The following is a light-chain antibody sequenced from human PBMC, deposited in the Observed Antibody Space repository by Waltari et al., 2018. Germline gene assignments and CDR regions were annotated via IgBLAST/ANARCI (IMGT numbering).Light chain of an antibody. J-gene: IGKJ1*01. CDR3: QQYYSFPWT. Sequence: VIWMTQSPSLLSASTGDRVTISCLMSQGISSYLAWYQPKPGKAPELLIYAASTLQSGVTSRFSGSGSGTDFTLTISCLQSEDFATYYCQQYYSFPWTFGQGTKVEIK. CDR1: QGISSY. CDR2: AAS. V-gene: IGKV1D-8*01.